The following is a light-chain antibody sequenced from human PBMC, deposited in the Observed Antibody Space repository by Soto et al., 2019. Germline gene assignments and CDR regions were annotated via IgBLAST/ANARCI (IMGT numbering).Light chain of an antibody. V-gene: IGLV3-21*04. CDR1: NIGSKS. J-gene: IGLJ2*01. CDR3: QVWDSSSYVV. CDR2: YNS. Sequence: SYELTQPPSVSVAPGETARITCGGNNIGSKSVHWYQHKPGQAPVLVIYYNSDRPSGIPEGFSGSNSGNTATLTISRVEAGDEADYYCQVWDSSSYVVFGGGTKLTVL.